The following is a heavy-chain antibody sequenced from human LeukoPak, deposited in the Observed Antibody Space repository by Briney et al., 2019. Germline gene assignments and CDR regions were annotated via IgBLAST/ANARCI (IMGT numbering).Heavy chain of an antibody. J-gene: IGHJ6*03. CDR2: IKQDGSAK. V-gene: IGHV3-7*01. CDR1: GFTFSSFW. CDR3: ARTVAGPHPSYYYYYYMDV. Sequence: GGSLRLSCAASGFTFSSFWMSWVRQAPGKGLEWVANIKQDGSAKYYVDSVRGRFTISRDNAKKSQHLQMNSLRAEDSAVYYCARTVAGPHPSYYYYYYMDVWGKGTTVTVSS. D-gene: IGHD6-19*01.